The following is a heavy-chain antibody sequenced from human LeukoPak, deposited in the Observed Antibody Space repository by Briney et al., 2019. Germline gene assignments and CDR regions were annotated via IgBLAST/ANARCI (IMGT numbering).Heavy chain of an antibody. CDR3: ARETFNDGDIDY. D-gene: IGHD4-17*01. CDR1: GGSISSGSYY. J-gene: IGHJ4*02. Sequence: SETLSLTCTVSGGSISSGSYYWGWIRQPPGKGLEWIGSIYYSGSTYYNPSLKSRVTISVDTSKNQFSLKLSSATAADTAVYYCARETFNDGDIDYWGQGTLVTVSS. V-gene: IGHV4-39*07. CDR2: IYYSGST.